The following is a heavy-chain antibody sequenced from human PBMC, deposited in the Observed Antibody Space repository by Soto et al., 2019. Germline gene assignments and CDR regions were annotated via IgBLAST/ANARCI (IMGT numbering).Heavy chain of an antibody. D-gene: IGHD6-6*01. Sequence: PGGSLRLSCAASGFTFSDYYMSWIRQAPGKGLEWIAYITSSSSTIYYSDSVKGRFTISRDDAKNSLYLQMDSLRAEDTAVYYCATVFSSSNFNYWGQGALVTVYS. V-gene: IGHV3-11*01. CDR2: ITSSSSTI. J-gene: IGHJ4*02. CDR1: GFTFSDYY. CDR3: ATVFSSSNFNY.